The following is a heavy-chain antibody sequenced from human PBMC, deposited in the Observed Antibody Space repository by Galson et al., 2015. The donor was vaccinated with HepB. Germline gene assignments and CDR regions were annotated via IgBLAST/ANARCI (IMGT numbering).Heavy chain of an antibody. CDR1: GYTFTSYG. Sequence: SVKVSCKASGYTFTSYGISWVRQAPGQGLEWMGWISAYNGNTNYAQELQGRVTMTTDTSTSTAYMELRSLRSDDTAVYYCARDGTYGDYNDAFDIWGQGTMVTVSS. CDR2: ISAYNGNT. D-gene: IGHD4-17*01. V-gene: IGHV1-18*01. J-gene: IGHJ3*02. CDR3: ARDGTYGDYNDAFDI.